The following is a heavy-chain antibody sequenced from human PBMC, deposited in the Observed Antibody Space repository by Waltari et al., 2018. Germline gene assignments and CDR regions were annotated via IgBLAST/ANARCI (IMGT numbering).Heavy chain of an antibody. D-gene: IGHD3-10*01. CDR1: GLTFSIYV. CDR2: ISGGGGSI. Sequence: EVQLVESGGGLVQSGGSLRLSCAASGLTFSIYVMSWVGQAPGKGLEWVSAISGGGGSIYYADSVKGRFTISRENSKNTVYLHMNSLRAEDTAVYYCVKDPWRGTRPLWFWGQGTLVTVSS. CDR3: VKDPWRGTRPLWF. J-gene: IGHJ4*02. V-gene: IGHV3-23*04.